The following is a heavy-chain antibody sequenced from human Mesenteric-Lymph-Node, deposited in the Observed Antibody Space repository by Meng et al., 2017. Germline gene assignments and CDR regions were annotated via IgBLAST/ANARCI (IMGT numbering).Heavy chain of an antibody. Sequence: QVELLQSGAEVKKPGASVKVSCKASGYTFTGYYRHWVRQAPGQGLEWMGWINPNSGGTNYAQKFQGRVTMTRDTSISTAYMELSRLRSDDTAVYYCASENSSGYLGYFQHWGQGTLVTVSS. D-gene: IGHD3-22*01. CDR2: INPNSGGT. CDR1: GYTFTGYY. V-gene: IGHV1-2*02. J-gene: IGHJ1*01. CDR3: ASENSSGYLGYFQH.